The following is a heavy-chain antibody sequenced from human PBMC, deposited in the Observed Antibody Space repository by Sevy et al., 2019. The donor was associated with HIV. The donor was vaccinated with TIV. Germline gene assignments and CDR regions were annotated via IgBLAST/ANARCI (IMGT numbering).Heavy chain of an antibody. D-gene: IGHD2-2*02. Sequence: ASVKVSCKASGYTFTSYGISWVRQVPGQGLEWMGWISAYNGNTNYAQKLQGRVTMTTDTSTSTAYMELRSLRSDDTAVYYCAREYCSSTSCYIGGFYYYYGMDVWGQGTTVTVSS. J-gene: IGHJ6*02. V-gene: IGHV1-18*01. CDR2: ISAYNGNT. CDR3: AREYCSSTSCYIGGFYYYYGMDV. CDR1: GYTFTSYG.